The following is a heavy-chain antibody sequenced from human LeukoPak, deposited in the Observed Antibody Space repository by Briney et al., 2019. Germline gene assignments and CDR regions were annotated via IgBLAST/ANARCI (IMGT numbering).Heavy chain of an antibody. V-gene: IGHV3-53*01. D-gene: IGHD6-13*01. Sequence: GGSLRLSCAASGFTVSSNYMSWVRQAPGKGLEWVSVIYSGGSTYYADSVKGRFTISRDNSKNTLYLQMNSLRAEDTAVYYCAKLRRLQQLVSHYFDYWGQGTLVTVSS. J-gene: IGHJ4*02. CDR2: IYSGGST. CDR3: AKLRRLQQLVSHYFDY. CDR1: GFTVSSNY.